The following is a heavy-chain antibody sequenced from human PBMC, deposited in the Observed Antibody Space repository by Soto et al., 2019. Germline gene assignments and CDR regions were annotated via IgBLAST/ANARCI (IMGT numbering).Heavy chain of an antibody. D-gene: IGHD3-16*02. CDR2: IYYSGST. CDR3: ARQNYDYVWGSYRYTVPRPFDY. J-gene: IGHJ4*02. V-gene: IGHV4-59*08. CDR1: GGSISSYY. Sequence: SETLSLTCTVSGGSISSYYWSWIRQPPGKGLEWIGYIYYSGSTNYNPSLKSRVTISVDTSKNQFSLKLSSVTAADTAVYYCARQNYDYVWGSYRYTVPRPFDYWGQGALVTVSS.